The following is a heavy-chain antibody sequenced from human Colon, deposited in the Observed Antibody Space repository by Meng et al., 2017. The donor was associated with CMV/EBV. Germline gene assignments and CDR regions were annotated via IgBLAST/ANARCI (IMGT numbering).Heavy chain of an antibody. CDR1: GFTFSSYG. J-gene: IGHJ4*02. CDR2: IRYDGSNK. D-gene: IGHD1-26*01. Sequence: GESLKISCAASGFTFSSYGMHWVRQAPGKGLEWVAFIRYDGSNKYYADSVKGRFTISRDNSKNTLYLQMNSLRAEDTAVYYCAKAAIVGATTSSFDYWGQGTPVTVSS. CDR3: AKAAIVGATTSSFDY. V-gene: IGHV3-30*02.